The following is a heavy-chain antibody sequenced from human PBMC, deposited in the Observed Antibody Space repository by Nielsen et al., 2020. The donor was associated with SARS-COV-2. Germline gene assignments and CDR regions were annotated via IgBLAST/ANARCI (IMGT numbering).Heavy chain of an antibody. D-gene: IGHD6-19*01. J-gene: IGHJ4*02. CDR1: GGSISSGDYY. CDR3: ARGGGLVQDYYFDY. CDR2: IYYSGST. Sequence: SETLSLTCTVSGGSISSGDYYWSWIRQPPGKGLEWIGYIYYSGSTYYNPSLKSRVTISVDTSKNQFSLKLSSVTAADTAVYYCARGGGLVQDYYFDYWGQGTLVTVSS. V-gene: IGHV4-30-4*01.